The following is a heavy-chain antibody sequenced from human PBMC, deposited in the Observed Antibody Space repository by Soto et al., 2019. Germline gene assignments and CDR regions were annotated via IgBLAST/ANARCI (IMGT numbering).Heavy chain of an antibody. CDR1: GYTFTDYD. CDR3: ARGFSSYSDF. V-gene: IGHV1-8*01. J-gene: IGHJ4*02. Sequence: ASVKVSCKASGYTFTDYDFNWVRQAAGQGLEWMGWMNPNTGNTAYAQKFQGRLSLTRDTSISTVYMDLSSLTSEDTAVYYCARGFSSYSDFWAQGTPVTVLL. D-gene: IGHD3-10*01. CDR2: MNPNTGNT.